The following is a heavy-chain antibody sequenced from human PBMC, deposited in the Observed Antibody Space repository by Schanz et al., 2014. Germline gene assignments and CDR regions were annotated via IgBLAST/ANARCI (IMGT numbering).Heavy chain of an antibody. CDR3: ARGRTFDY. Sequence: QVHLVQSGAEVKKPGSSVKVSCKASGGTFSSDTFSWVRQAPGQGLEWMGRIVPIAGITNYAQRFQGRVTITADKSSDTAYIELHILTSEDTAVYYCARGRTFDYWGQGTLVTVSS. J-gene: IGHJ4*02. V-gene: IGHV1-69*02. CDR1: GGTFSSDT. CDR2: IVPIAGIT.